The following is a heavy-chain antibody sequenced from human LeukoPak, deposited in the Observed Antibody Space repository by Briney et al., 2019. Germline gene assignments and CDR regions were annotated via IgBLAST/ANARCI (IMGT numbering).Heavy chain of an antibody. V-gene: IGHV3-48*03. CDR2: ISSGGSTI. CDR1: GFTFSHYE. D-gene: IGHD5-18*01. J-gene: IGHJ4*02. Sequence: GGSLRLSCAASGFTFSHYEMNWVRQAPGKGLEWISYISSGGSTIYYADSVKGRFTISRDNAKNSLYLQMNSLRAEDTAVYYCARHLQLWSLFDYWGQGTLVTVSS. CDR3: ARHLQLWSLFDY.